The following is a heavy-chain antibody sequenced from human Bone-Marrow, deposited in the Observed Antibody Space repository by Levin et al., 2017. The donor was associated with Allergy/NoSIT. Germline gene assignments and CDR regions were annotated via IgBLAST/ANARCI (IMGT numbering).Heavy chain of an antibody. CDR1: GFTFSSYG. CDR2: ISYDGSNK. Sequence: GESLKISCAASGFTFSSYGMHWVRQAPGKGLEWVAVISYDGSNKYYADSVKGRFTISRDNSKNTLYLQMNSLRAEDTAVYYCAKDSPYYYGSGSYIYWGQGTLVTVSS. CDR3: AKDSPYYYGSGSYIY. V-gene: IGHV3-30*18. J-gene: IGHJ4*02. D-gene: IGHD3-10*01.